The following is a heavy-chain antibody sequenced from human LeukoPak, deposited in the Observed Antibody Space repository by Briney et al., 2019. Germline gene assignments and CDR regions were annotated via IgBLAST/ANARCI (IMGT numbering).Heavy chain of an antibody. CDR2: ISSSSSTI. CDR3: ARDVLLWFGELFH. V-gene: IGHV3-48*04. J-gene: IGHJ4*02. CDR1: GFTFSSYS. Sequence: GGSLKLSCAASGFTFSSYSMNWVRQAPGKGLEWVSYISSSSSTIYYADSVKGRFTISRDNAKNSLYLQMNSLRAEDTAVYYCARDVLLWFGELFHWGQGTLVTVSS. D-gene: IGHD3-10*01.